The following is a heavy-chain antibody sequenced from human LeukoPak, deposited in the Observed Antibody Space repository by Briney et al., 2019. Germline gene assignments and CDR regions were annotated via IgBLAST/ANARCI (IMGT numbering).Heavy chain of an antibody. CDR2: ISGSGGST. V-gene: IGHV3-23*01. CDR3: AKHIAARPLYFDY. Sequence: GGSLRLSCAASGFTFSSYAMSWVRQAPGKGLEWVSAISGSGGSTYYADSAKGRFTISRDNSKNTLYLQMNSLRAEDTAVYYCAKHIAARPLYFDYWGQGTLVTVSS. CDR1: GFTFSSYA. D-gene: IGHD6-6*01. J-gene: IGHJ4*02.